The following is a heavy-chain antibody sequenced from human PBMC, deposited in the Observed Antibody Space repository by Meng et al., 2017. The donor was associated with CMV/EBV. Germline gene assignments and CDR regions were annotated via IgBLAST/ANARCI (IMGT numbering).Heavy chain of an antibody. Sequence: ASVKVSCKASGYTFTSYGISWVRQAPGQGLEWMGWISAYNGNTNYAQKLQGRVTVTTDTSTSTAYMELRSLRSDDTAVYYCAREGKVTIFGVVNYYGMDVWGQGTTVTVSS. D-gene: IGHD3-3*01. CDR2: ISAYNGNT. CDR1: GYTFTSYG. J-gene: IGHJ6*02. V-gene: IGHV1-18*01. CDR3: AREGKVTIFGVVNYYGMDV.